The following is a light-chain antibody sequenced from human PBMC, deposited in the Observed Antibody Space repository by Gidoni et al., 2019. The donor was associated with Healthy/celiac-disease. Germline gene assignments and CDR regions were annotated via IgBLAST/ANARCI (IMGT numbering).Light chain of an antibody. CDR1: QSVSSSY. CDR3: QQYGSSRALT. V-gene: IGKV3-20*01. Sequence: EIVLTQSPGTLSLSPGERATLSCRASQSVSSSYLAWYQQKPGQAPRLLIYGASSRATGIPDRFSGSGSGTDFTLTISRLEPEDFAMYYCQQYGSSRALTFGGGTKVEIK. J-gene: IGKJ4*01. CDR2: GAS.